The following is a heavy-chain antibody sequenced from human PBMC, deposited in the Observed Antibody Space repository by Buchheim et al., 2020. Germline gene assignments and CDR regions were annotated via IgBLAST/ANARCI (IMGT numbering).Heavy chain of an antibody. V-gene: IGHV4-34*01. CDR3: ARVGRWLQSYYYYGMDV. J-gene: IGHJ6*02. CDR2: INHSGST. D-gene: IGHD5-24*01. Sequence: QVQLQQWGAGLLKPSETLSLTCAVYGGSFSGYYWSWIRQPPGKGLEWIGEINHSGSTNYNPSLKSRVTISVDTSKNQFSLRRSSVTAADTAVYYCARVGRWLQSYYYYGMDVWGQGTT. CDR1: GGSFSGYY.